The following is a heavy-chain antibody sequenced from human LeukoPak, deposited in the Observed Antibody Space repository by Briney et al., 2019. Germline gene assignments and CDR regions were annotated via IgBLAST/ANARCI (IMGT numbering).Heavy chain of an antibody. CDR2: IYYSGST. Sequence: SETLSLTCTVSGGSISNGVYYWSWIRQHPGKGLEWIGYIYYSGSTYYSPSLKSRLTMSVDTSKNQFSLKLSSVTAADTAVYYCARQKKYSSSYGMDVWGQGTTVTVSS. CDR3: ARQKKYSSSYGMDV. J-gene: IGHJ6*02. V-gene: IGHV4-31*03. D-gene: IGHD6-6*01. CDR1: GGSISNGVYY.